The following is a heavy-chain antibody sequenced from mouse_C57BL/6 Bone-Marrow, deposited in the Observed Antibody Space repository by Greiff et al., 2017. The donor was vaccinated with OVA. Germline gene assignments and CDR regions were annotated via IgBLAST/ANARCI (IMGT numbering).Heavy chain of an antibody. CDR2: IWRGGST. CDR3: AKESVVASFDY. J-gene: IGHJ2*01. CDR1: GFSLTSYG. Sequence: VKLMESGPGLVQPSQSLSITCTVSGFSLTSYGVHWVRQSPGKGLEWLGVIWRGGSTAYNAAFMSRLSITNDNSKSQVFFKMNSLQADDTAIYYCAKESVVASFDYWGQGTTLTVSS. V-gene: IGHV2-5*01. D-gene: IGHD1-1*01.